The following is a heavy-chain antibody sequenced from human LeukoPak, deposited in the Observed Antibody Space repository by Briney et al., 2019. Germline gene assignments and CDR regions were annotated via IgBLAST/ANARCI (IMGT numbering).Heavy chain of an antibody. CDR2: ISGSAGTT. CDR3: ATDARGY. CDR1: GFTFSNYA. J-gene: IGHJ4*02. D-gene: IGHD3-16*01. V-gene: IGHV3-23*01. Sequence: GGTLRLSCAASGFTFSNYAMIWVRQAPGKGLEWVSAISGSAGTTYYADSVKGRFTISKVNSKNTLYLQMNSLRAEDTAVYYCATDARGYWGQGTLVTVSS.